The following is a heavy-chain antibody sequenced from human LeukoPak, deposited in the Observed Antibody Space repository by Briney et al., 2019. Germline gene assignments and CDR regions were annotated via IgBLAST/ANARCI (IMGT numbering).Heavy chain of an antibody. V-gene: IGHV1-69*02. J-gene: IGHJ4*02. CDR1: AGTFGSDI. CDR2: IIPRVDIT. D-gene: IGHD5-24*01. CDR3: ATARMHDY. Sequence: SVKVSCKASAGTFGSDIINWVRQAPGQGLEWMGRIIPRVDITNYAQKFQDRVTITADRSTSTVYMELSTLRSDDTAVYYCATARMHDYWGQGTQITVSS.